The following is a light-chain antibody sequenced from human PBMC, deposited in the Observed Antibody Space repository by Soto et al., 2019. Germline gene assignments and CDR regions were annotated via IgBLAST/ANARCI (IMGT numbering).Light chain of an antibody. V-gene: IGLV2-14*01. CDR1: SSDVGGYKY. Sequence: QSALTQPASVSGSPGQSIAISCTGTSSDVGGYKYVSWYQQHPGKAPKLMIYDVSDRPSGVSDRFSGSKSGNTASLTISGLQAEDEADYYCASYISTNTLVVFGGGTKLTVL. J-gene: IGLJ2*01. CDR2: DVS. CDR3: ASYISTNTLVV.